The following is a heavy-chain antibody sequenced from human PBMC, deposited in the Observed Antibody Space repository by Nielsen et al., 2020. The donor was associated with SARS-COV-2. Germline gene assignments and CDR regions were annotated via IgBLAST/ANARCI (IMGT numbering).Heavy chain of an antibody. J-gene: IGHJ4*02. D-gene: IGHD6-13*01. Sequence: ASVKVSCKASGYTFTGYYMHWVRQAPGQGLEWMGRINPNSGGTNYAQKFQGRVTMTRDTSISTAYMELSRLRAEDTALYYCAKGGSSSWYYFDYWGQGTLVTVSS. CDR2: INPNSGGT. CDR1: GYTFTGYY. CDR3: AKGGSSSWYYFDY. V-gene: IGHV1-2*06.